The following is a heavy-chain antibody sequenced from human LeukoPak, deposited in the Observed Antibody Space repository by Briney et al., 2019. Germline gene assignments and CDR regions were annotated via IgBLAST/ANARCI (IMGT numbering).Heavy chain of an antibody. CDR1: GFTFSSYW. J-gene: IGHJ3*02. CDR2: INSDGNIT. D-gene: IGHD5-12*01. Sequence: GGSLRLSCAASGFTFSSYWMHWVRQAQGKGLVWVSRINSDGNITSYADSVKGRFTISRDNAKNTLYLLMNSLRAEDTAVYYCARGSGYAVFDIWGQGTMVTVSS. CDR3: ARGSGYAVFDI. V-gene: IGHV3-74*01.